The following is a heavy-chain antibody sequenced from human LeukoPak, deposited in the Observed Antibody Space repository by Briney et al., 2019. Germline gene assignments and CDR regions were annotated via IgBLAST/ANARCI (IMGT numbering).Heavy chain of an antibody. CDR3: SKGEMIRGVHKAYYYYMDV. J-gene: IGHJ6*03. CDR1: GFPLSNYA. Sequence: QTGGSLRLSCIGSGFPLSNYAMSWVRQAPGKGLEWVSVISGSGGITYYADSVKGRFTISRDNSKNTLYLQMNSLRAEDTAVYYCSKGEMIRGVHKAYYYYMDVWGKGTTVTVSS. V-gene: IGHV3-23*01. CDR2: ISGSGGIT. D-gene: IGHD3-10*01.